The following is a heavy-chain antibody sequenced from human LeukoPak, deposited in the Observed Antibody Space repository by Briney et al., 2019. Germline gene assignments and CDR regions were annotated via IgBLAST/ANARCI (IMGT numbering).Heavy chain of an antibody. D-gene: IGHD2-15*01. CDR1: GGTFSSYA. J-gene: IGHJ4*02. CDR3: AAGVVAATSSGTLRLWGGYFDY. Sequence: GASVKVSCKASGGTFSSYAISWVRQAPGQGLEWMGGIIPIFCTANYAQKFQGRVTITADESTSTAYMELSSLRSEDTAVYYCAAGVVAATSSGTLRLWGGYFDYWGQGTLVTVSS. V-gene: IGHV1-69*01. CDR2: IIPIFCTA.